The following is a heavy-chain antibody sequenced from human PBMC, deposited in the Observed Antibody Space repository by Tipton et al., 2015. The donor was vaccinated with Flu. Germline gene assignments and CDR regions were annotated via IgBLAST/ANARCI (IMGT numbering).Heavy chain of an antibody. D-gene: IGHD6-19*01. CDR1: GFTFSRYA. J-gene: IGHJ4*02. V-gene: IGHV3-23*01. CDR3: AKVIPELVAGLDY. CDR2: VSGGGGTT. Sequence: SLRLSCAASGFTFSRYAMSWVRQAPGKGLEWVAGVSGGGGTTYFADSVKGRFTISRGNSRNMVFLQMNNLRVEDTAEYYCAKVIPELVAGLDYWGRGTLVTVSS.